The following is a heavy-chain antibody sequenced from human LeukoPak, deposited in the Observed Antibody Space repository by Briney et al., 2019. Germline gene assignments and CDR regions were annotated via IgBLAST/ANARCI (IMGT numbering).Heavy chain of an antibody. D-gene: IGHD3-22*01. CDR1: RNTFSGHY. V-gene: IGHV1-2*02. J-gene: IGHJ4*02. CDR3: GRDGTSYYYDSSGYYYFDY. CDR2: INPNSGGT. Sequence: GASVKVSCKASRNTFSGHYIHWMRQAPGQGLEWMGWINPNSGGTNYAQKFQGRVTLTRDTSISTAYMELSRLKSDDTAVYYCGRDGTSYYYDSSGYYYFDYWGQGTLVTVSS.